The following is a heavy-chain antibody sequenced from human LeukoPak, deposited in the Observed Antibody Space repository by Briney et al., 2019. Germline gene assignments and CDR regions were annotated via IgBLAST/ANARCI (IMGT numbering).Heavy chain of an antibody. V-gene: IGHV3-48*03. J-gene: IGHJ4*02. Sequence: GGSLRLSCAVSGFILSSFEMNWVRQAPGKGLEWVSYISRSGSTIYYADSVKGRFTIARDDAENSVYLQMNSLRAEDTAVYYCARDRYYYGSGSPKALDYWGQGTLVTVSS. CDR1: GFILSSFE. CDR2: ISRSGSTI. CDR3: ARDRYYYGSGSPKALDY. D-gene: IGHD3-10*01.